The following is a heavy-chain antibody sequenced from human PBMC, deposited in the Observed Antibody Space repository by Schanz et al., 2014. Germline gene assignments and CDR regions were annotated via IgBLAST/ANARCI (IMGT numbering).Heavy chain of an antibody. CDR3: ARGNYGMDV. J-gene: IGHJ6*02. Sequence: QVHLVESGGGLVKPGGSLRLSCAASGFTFSDYYMTWIRQAPGKGLEWVSYINGGGETTYYADSVRGRFTISRDNAKNSLFLQMNSLRAEDTAKYYCARGNYGMDVWGQGTTVIVSS. CDR1: GFTFSDYY. V-gene: IGHV3-11*01. CDR2: INGGGETT.